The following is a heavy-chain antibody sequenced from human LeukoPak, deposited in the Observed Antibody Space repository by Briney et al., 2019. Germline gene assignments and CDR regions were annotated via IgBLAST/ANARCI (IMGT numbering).Heavy chain of an antibody. V-gene: IGHV1-46*02. D-gene: IGHD1-26*01. CDR3: AREVSDFSGTYDWFDP. CDR1: RSSFNDYS. CDR2: VNPTGGGT. J-gene: IGHJ5*02. Sequence: ASVKVSCKASRSSFNDYSFHWVRQAPGQGLEYMGRVNPTGGGTRYAQKFRGRVTMTRDMSTSTVYMDLTSLRSDDTAVYYCAREVSDFSGTYDWFDPWGQGTLVTVSS.